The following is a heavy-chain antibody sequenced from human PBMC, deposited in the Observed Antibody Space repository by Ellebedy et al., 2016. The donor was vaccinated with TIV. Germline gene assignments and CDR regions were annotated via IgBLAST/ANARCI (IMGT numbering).Heavy chain of an antibody. J-gene: IGHJ4*02. V-gene: IGHV1-2*02. Sequence: AASVKVSCKASGYTFSGQWMHWVRQAPGRGLEWMGWINPNSGVTKYAQKFQGRVTLTRDTSIKVVYLELSRLKFEDTAVYYCARDFRNVTLFEFWGQGTLVTVPS. CDR2: INPNSGVT. CDR1: GYTFSGQW. CDR3: ARDFRNVTLFEF.